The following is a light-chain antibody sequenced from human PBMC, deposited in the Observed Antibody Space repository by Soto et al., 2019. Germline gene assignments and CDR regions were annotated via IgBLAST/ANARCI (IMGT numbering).Light chain of an antibody. V-gene: IGKV3-20*01. CDR2: GAS. CDR3: QQYSNSPRYT. CDR1: QSVTSSY. Sequence: EIVLTQSPGTLSLSPGERATLSCRASQSVTSSYLAWYQQKPCQAPRLLIYGASSRATGIPDRFSGSGSGTDFTLTISRLEPADFAVYYCQQYSNSPRYTFGQGTKLEI. J-gene: IGKJ2*01.